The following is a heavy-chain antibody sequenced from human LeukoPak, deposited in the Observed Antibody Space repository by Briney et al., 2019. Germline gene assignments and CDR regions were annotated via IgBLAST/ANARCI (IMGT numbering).Heavy chain of an antibody. D-gene: IGHD3-3*01. V-gene: IGHV3-7*01. Sequence: PGGSLRLSCAPSGFSFSTYWMGWVRQAPGKGLEWVANIKHDGSEKYYVDSVKGRFTISRDNAKNSLYLQMNSLRAEETAVYYCARGPTHYDFWSGYKYFDLWGQGTLVTVSS. CDR2: IKHDGSEK. CDR1: GFSFSTYW. CDR3: ARGPTHYDFWSGYKYFDL. J-gene: IGHJ4*02.